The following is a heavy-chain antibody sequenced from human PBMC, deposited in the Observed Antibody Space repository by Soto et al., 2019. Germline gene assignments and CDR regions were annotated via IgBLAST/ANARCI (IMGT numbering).Heavy chain of an antibody. CDR1: GGSISSYY. V-gene: IGHV4-59*01. CDR3: ARLAYSSSSPIDY. Sequence: SETLSLTCTVSGGSISSYYWSWIRQPPGKGLEWIVYIYYSGSTNYNPSLKSRVTISVDTSKNQFSLKLSSVTAADTAVYYCARLAYSSSSPIDYWGQGTLVTVSS. CDR2: IYYSGST. D-gene: IGHD6-6*01. J-gene: IGHJ4*02.